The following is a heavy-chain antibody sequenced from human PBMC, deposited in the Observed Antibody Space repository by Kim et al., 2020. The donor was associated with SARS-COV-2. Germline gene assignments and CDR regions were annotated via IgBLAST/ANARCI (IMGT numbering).Heavy chain of an antibody. V-gene: IGHV3-30*18. Sequence: LSLTCAASGFTFSSYGMHWVRQAPGKGLECVAVISYDGSNKYYADSVKGRFTISRDNSKNTLYLQMNSRRAEDTAVYYCAKESGSGSYYAWTYYYYGMDVWGQGTTVTVSS. CDR2: ISYDGSNK. CDR3: AKESGSGSYYAWTYYYYGMDV. D-gene: IGHD3-10*01. CDR1: GFTFSSYG. J-gene: IGHJ6*02.